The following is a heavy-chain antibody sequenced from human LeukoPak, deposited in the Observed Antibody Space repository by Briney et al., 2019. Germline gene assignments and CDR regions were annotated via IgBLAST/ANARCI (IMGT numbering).Heavy chain of an antibody. J-gene: IGHJ6*02. V-gene: IGHV1-18*01. CDR2: ISAYNGNT. CDR1: GYTFTSYG. D-gene: IGHD2-2*01. Sequence: ASVKVSCKASGYTFTSYGISWVRQAPGQGLEWMGWISAYNGNTNYAQKLQGRVTMTTDTSTSTAYMELRSLRSDDTAVYYCARDCHIVVVPAASPDTYYYYYGMDVWGQGTTVTVSS. CDR3: ARDCHIVVVPAASPDTYYYYYGMDV.